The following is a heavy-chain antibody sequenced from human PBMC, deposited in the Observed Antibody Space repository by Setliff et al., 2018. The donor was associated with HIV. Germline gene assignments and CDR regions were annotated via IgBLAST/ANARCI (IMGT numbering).Heavy chain of an antibody. D-gene: IGHD4-17*01. CDR1: GGSISNYY. V-gene: IGHV4-59*01. J-gene: IGHJ2*01. CDR3: ASSLNGDSEPWYFDL. Sequence: SETLSLTCTVSGGSISNYYWSWIRQPPGKGLEWIGFIYYSGSTSGGTNYNPSLKSRVTISLDTSKNQFSLNLSSVTAADTAVYYCASSLNGDSEPWYFDLWGRGTLVTVSS. CDR2: IYYSGSTSGGT.